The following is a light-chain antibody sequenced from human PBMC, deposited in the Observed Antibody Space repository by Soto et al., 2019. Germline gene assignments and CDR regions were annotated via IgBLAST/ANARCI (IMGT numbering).Light chain of an antibody. CDR3: QKYNSAST. CDR2: AAS. V-gene: IGKV1-27*01. CDR1: QGIANY. Sequence: DIQMTQSPSSLSASVGDRVTITCRASQGIANYLAWYQQKPGKVPKLLINAASTLQSGVPSRFSGSGFGTDFTRTISSLQPEDVATYYCQKYNSASTFGQGTKVEIK. J-gene: IGKJ1*01.